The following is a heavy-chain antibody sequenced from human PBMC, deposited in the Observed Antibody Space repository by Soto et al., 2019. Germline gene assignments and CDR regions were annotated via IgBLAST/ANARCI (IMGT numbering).Heavy chain of an antibody. D-gene: IGHD6-13*01. CDR3: AKATPDSSSWYFRGADY. CDR2: ISGSGGST. V-gene: IGHV3-23*01. CDR1: GFTFSSYA. Sequence: EVQLLESGGGLVQPGGSLRLSCAASGFTFSSYAMSWVRQAPGKGLEWVSAISGSGGSTYYADSVKGRFTISRDNSKNTLYLQMNSLRAEDTAVYYCAKATPDSSSWYFRGADYWGQGTLVTVSS. J-gene: IGHJ4*02.